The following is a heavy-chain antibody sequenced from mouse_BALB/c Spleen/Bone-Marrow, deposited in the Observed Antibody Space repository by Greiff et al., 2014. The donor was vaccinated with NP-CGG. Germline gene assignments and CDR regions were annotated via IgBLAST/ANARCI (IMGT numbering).Heavy chain of an antibody. J-gene: IGHJ3*01. Sequence: QVQLQQSGAELVKPGASVKLSCKASGYTFTSYYMYWVKQRPGQGLEWIGEINPSNGGTNFNEKFKSKATLTVDKSSSTAYMQLSSLTSEDSAVYYRTRGFAYWGQGTLVTVSA. CDR3: TRGFAY. V-gene: IGHV1S81*02. CDR2: INPSNGGT. CDR1: GYTFTSYY.